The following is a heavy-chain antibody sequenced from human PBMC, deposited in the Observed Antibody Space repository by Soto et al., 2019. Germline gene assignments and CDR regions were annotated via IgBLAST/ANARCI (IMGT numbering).Heavy chain of an antibody. CDR3: ARGGAGVAFDS. J-gene: IGHJ4*02. V-gene: IGHV1-69*06. CDR2: IIPFFNKA. D-gene: IGHD3-16*01. Sequence: QVQVVQSGAEVKKPGSSVKVSCQTPAGTFSNFAINWVRQAPGQGLEWIGEIIPFFNKANYARNFQGRVTITADKSSGTAYMELRSLRSDDTAMFYCARGGAGVAFDSWGQGTLVTVSS. CDR1: AGTFSNFA.